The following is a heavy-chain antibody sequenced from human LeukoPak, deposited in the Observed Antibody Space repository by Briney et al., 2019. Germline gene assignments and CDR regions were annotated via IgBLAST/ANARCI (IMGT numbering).Heavy chain of an antibody. CDR3: ARDIYDYGDYGDDY. V-gene: IGHV3-30*04. CDR2: ISYDGSNK. D-gene: IGHD4-17*01. Sequence: GGSLRLSCAASGFTFSSYVMHWVRQAPGKGLEWVAVISYDGSNKYYADSVKGRFTISRDNSKNTVYLQMNSLRDEDTAVYYCARDIYDYGDYGDDYWGQGTLVTVSS. J-gene: IGHJ4*02. CDR1: GFTFSSYV.